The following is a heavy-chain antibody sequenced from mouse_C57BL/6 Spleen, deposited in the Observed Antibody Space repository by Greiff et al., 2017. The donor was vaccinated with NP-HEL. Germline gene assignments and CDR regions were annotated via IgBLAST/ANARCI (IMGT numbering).Heavy chain of an antibody. Sequence: EVQLQQSGPGLVKPSQSLSLTCSVTGYSITSGYYWNWIRQFPGNKLEWMGYISYDGSNNYNPSLKNRISITRDTSKNQFFLKLNSVTTEDTATYYCARDLPTYYYAMDYWGQGTSVTVSS. D-gene: IGHD2-1*01. CDR3: ARDLPTYYYAMDY. V-gene: IGHV3-6*01. CDR2: ISYDGSN. CDR1: GYSITSGYY. J-gene: IGHJ4*01.